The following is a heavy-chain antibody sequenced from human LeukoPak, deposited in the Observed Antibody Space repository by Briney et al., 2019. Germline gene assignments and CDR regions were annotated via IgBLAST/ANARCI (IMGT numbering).Heavy chain of an antibody. J-gene: IGHJ4*02. D-gene: IGHD5-24*01. CDR3: AREGEMAIIRGPLYYFDY. CDR2: ISSNGGST. V-gene: IGHV3-64*01. CDR1: GFTFSSYA. Sequence: PGGSLRLSCAASGFTFSSYAMHWVRQAPGKGLEYVSAISSNGGSTYYANSVKGRFTISRDNSKNTLYLQMGSLRAEDMAVYYCAREGEMAIIRGPLYYFDYWGQGTLVTVSS.